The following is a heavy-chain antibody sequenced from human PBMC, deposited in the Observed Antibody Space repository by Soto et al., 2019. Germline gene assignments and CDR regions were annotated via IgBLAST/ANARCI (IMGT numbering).Heavy chain of an antibody. CDR1: GYNFLSYG. CDR2: TSGYNGNT. CDR3: ARRPHEKDYSWFDP. V-gene: IGHV1-18*04. Sequence: GASVKVSCKASGYNFLSYGISWVRQAPGQGLEWMGWTSGYNGNTNYAQKFQGRVTVTTDTSTSTAYMELRSLRSDDTALYYCARRPHEKDYSWFDPWGQGTLVTVSS. J-gene: IGHJ5*02.